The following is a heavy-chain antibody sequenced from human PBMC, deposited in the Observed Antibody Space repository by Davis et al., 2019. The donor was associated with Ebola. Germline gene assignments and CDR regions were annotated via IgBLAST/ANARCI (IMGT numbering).Heavy chain of an antibody. Sequence: GESLKISCAASGFTFSSYAMSWVRQAPGKGLEWVSGISGSGGSTYYAGSVKGRFTISRDNAKNSLYLQMNSLRAEDTAVYYCAKGSVTIFGVAPDYYGMDVWGKGTTVAVSS. CDR3: AKGSVTIFGVAPDYYGMDV. CDR2: ISGSGGST. V-gene: IGHV3-23*01. CDR1: GFTFSSYA. J-gene: IGHJ6*04. D-gene: IGHD3-3*01.